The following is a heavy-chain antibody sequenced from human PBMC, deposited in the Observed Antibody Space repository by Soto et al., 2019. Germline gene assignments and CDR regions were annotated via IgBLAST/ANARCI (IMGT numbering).Heavy chain of an antibody. J-gene: IGHJ4*02. CDR3: ARAVVGATLGYYFDY. D-gene: IGHD1-26*01. Sequence: QVQLQQWGAGLLKPSETLSLTCAVYGGSFSGYYWSWIRQPPGKGLAWIGEINHSGSTNYNPSLKSRVTISVDTSKNQFSLKLSSVTAADTAVYYCARAVVGATLGYYFDYWGQGTLVTVSS. CDR2: INHSGST. CDR1: GGSFSGYY. V-gene: IGHV4-34*01.